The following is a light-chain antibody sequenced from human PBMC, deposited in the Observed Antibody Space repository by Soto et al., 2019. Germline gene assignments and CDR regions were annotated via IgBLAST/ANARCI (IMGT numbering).Light chain of an antibody. V-gene: IGLV1-40*01. J-gene: IGLJ2*01. CDR3: QSYDSSLSAVV. CDR1: SSNIGAGYE. CDR2: GNT. Sequence: QSVLTQPPSVSGAPGQGVTISCTGSSSNIGAGYEVNWYQQLPGTAPKLLIYGNTNRPSGVPDRFPGSKSGTSAALAITGLQAEDEADYYCQSYDSSLSAVVFGGGTKLTVL.